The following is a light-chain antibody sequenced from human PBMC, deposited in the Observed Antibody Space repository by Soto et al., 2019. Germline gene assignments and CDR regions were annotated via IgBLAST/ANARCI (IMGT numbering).Light chain of an antibody. J-gene: IGLJ1*01. CDR1: SSDVGGYNF. CDR2: DVN. CDR3: SSYACTLSHHV. V-gene: IGLV2-11*01. Sequence: QSALTQPRSVSGSPGQSVTISCTGTSSDVGGYNFVSWYQQHPGKAPKLMIYDVNKRPSGVPGRFSGSKSGNTASLTISGLQAEYVSDYSSSSYACTLSHHVFLPVTKLPVL.